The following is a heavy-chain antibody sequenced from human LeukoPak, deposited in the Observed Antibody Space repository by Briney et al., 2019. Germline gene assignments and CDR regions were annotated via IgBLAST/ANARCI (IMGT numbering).Heavy chain of an antibody. V-gene: IGHV1-2*02. CDR1: GYTFTGYY. J-gene: IGHJ4*02. CDR3: ARDSCSGGSCYSEFDY. Sequence: GASVKVSCKASGYTFTGYYMHWVRQAPGQGLEWMGWINPNSGGTNYAQKFQGRVTMTRDTSISTAYMERSRPRSDDTAVYYCARDSCSGGSCYSEFDYWGQGTLVTVSS. D-gene: IGHD2-15*01. CDR2: INPNSGGT.